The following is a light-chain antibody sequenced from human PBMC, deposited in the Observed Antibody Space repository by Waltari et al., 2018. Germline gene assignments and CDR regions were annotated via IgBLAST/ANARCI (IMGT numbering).Light chain of an antibody. Sequence: QSVLTQPASVSGSPGQPITISCTGTNSDIGSYSYVSWYQQYPGKAPKFIIYDLPERPSGVSTRFSGSKSGNTSSLTISGLQADDEADYFCSSYTGRGTVIFGRGTMVTVL. J-gene: IGLJ2*01. CDR2: DLP. CDR3: SSYTGRGTVI. CDR1: NSDIGSYSY. V-gene: IGLV2-14*01.